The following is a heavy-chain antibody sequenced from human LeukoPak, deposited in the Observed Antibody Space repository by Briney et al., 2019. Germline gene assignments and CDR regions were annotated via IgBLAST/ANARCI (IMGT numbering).Heavy chain of an antibody. J-gene: IGHJ4*02. V-gene: IGHV2-5*01. D-gene: IGHD6-13*01. CDR2: IYWNDDK. CDR1: GFSLSTSGVG. Sequence: SGPTLVNSTQTLTLTYTFSGFSLSTSGVGVGWIRQPPGKALEWLALIYWNDDKRYSPSLKSRLTITKDTSKNQVVLTMTNMDPVDTATYYCAHSKQQLVRDYFDYWGQGTLVTVSS. CDR3: AHSKQQLVRDYFDY.